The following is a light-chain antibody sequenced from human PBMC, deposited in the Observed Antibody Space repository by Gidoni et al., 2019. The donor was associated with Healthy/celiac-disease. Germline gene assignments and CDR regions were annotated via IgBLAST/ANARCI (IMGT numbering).Light chain of an antibody. J-gene: IGKJ2*01. CDR2: AAS. V-gene: IGKV1-39*01. CDR1: QSISSY. Sequence: DIQMTQSPSSLSASVGDRVTITCRASQSISSYLNWYLHKPGKAPKLLIYAASSLQSGVPSRFSGSGSGTDFTLTISSLQPEDFATYYCQQSYSTPPTFGQGTKLEIK. CDR3: QQSYSTPPT.